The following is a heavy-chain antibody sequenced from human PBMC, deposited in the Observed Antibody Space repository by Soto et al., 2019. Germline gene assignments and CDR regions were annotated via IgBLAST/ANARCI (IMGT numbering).Heavy chain of an antibody. J-gene: IGHJ4*02. Sequence: GGSLRLSCAASGFTFSSYAMSWVRQAPGKGLEWVSAISGSGGSTYYADSMKGRFTISRDNSKNTLYLQMNSLRAEDTAVYYCAKDGSGSSGWYGPYYFDYWGQGTLVTVSS. CDR1: GFTFSSYA. V-gene: IGHV3-23*01. CDR3: AKDGSGSSGWYGPYYFDY. D-gene: IGHD6-19*01. CDR2: ISGSGGST.